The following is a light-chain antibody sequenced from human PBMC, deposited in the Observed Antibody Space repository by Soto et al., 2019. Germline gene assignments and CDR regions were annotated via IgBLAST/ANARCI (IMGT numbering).Light chain of an antibody. CDR3: CSYAGGPYV. V-gene: IGLV2-11*01. CDR2: DVD. J-gene: IGLJ1*01. Sequence: QPVLTQPRSWSGSPGQSVAISCTGTSSDVGGYNYVSWFQQHPGQAPKVMIYDVDKRPSGVPDRFSGSKSGNTASLTISGLQAEDEADYYCCSYAGGPYVFGGGTKVTVL. CDR1: SSDVGGYNY.